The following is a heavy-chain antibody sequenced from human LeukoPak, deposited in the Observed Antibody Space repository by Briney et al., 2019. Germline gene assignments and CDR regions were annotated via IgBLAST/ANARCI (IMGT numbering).Heavy chain of an antibody. CDR2: MNPNSGNT. CDR1: AYTFTSYD. D-gene: IGHD6-13*01. J-gene: IGHJ5*02. V-gene: IGHV1-8*01. Sequence: ASVKVSCASAAYTFTSYDINWVRQAPGQGLEWMGWMNPNSGNTGYAQKFQGRVSMTRNTSISTAYMELSSLRSEDTAVYYCARDNAGMGSSSYNTMFDPWGQGTLVTVSS. CDR3: ARDNAGMGSSSYNTMFDP.